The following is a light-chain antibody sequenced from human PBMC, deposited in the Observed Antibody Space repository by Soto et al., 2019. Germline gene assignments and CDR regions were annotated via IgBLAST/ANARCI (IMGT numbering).Light chain of an antibody. CDR3: XXXXXXPQX. Sequence: EIVLTQSPGTLSLSPGERATLSCRASQSVSSSYLAWYQQKPGQAPRLLIYGASSRATGIPDTFSGSGSGTXXTLTXXXXXXXXXXXXXXXXXXXXPQXFGQGTKLEIK. J-gene: IGKJ2*01. CDR2: GAS. CDR1: QSVSSSY. V-gene: IGKV3-20*01.